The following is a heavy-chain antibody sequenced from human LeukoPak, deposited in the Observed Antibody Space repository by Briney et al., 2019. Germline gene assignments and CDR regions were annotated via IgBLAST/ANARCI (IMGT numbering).Heavy chain of an antibody. CDR2: TYYRSKWYH. D-gene: IGHD2-2*01. V-gene: IGHV6-1*01. CDR1: GCWLSSHSSA. CDR3: ARDPAYNYGMDV. Sequence: SQTLSLTCAISGCWLSSHSSALNWIRQSPSRGLEWLGRTYYRSKWYHDYAVSVRSRISINPDTSKNQFPLQLTSVTPEDTAVYYCARDPAYNYGMDVWGQGTTVTVSS. J-gene: IGHJ6*02.